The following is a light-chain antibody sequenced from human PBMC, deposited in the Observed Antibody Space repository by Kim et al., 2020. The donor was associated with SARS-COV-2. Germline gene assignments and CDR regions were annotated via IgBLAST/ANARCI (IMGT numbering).Light chain of an antibody. CDR1: QGISHW. J-gene: IGKJ4*01. CDR3: QQYDTFPLT. CDR2: GAS. Sequence: ASIGDRVTITCRASQGISHWLAWYQQKPEKAPKSLIYGASSLQSGVPRRFSGSGSGTEFILTISSLQPEDSATYYCQQYDTFPLTFGGGTKVEIK. V-gene: IGKV1D-16*01.